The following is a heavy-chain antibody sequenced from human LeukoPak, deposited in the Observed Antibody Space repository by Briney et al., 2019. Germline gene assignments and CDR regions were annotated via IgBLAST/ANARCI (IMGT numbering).Heavy chain of an antibody. CDR1: GGSISSSSYY. CDR3: ARGREGCSGGSCYDAFDI. CDR2: IYYSGNT. Sequence: PSETLSLTCTVSGGSISSSSYYWAWIRQPPGKGLEWIGSIYYSGNTYYKSSLKSRVTIAVDTSKNQFSLKLNSVTAADTAVYYCARGREGCSGGSCYDAFDIWGQGTMVTVSS. J-gene: IGHJ3*02. V-gene: IGHV4-39*07. D-gene: IGHD2-15*01.